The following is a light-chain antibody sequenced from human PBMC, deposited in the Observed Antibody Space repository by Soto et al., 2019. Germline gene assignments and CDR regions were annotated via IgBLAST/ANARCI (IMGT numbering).Light chain of an antibody. CDR3: QQRHSYPIT. J-gene: IGKJ5*01. V-gene: IGKV1-9*01. Sequence: DIQMTQSPSFLYASVGNRVTITCRAIQGISSYLAWYQQRPGKAPNLLIYTASTLQSGVPSRFSGSGSGTEFTLTISSLQPEDFATYYCQQRHSYPITFGQGTRLEIK. CDR2: TAS. CDR1: QGISSY.